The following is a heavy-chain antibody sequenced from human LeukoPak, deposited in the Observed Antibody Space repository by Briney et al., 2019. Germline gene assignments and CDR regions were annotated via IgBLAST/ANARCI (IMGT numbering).Heavy chain of an antibody. J-gene: IGHJ6*03. CDR3: ARDRGASAGYSIRVGFYYYYYMDV. D-gene: IGHD3-9*01. CDR2: IYTSGRT. CDR1: GGSISSYY. Sequence: SETLSLTCTVSGGSISSYYGSWIRPPAGKALEEIGRIYTSGRTNYNPSPKSRVTMSVDTSKNQFSLKLSSVTAADTAVYYCARDRGASAGYSIRVGFYYYYYMDVWGKGTTVTVSS. V-gene: IGHV4-4*07.